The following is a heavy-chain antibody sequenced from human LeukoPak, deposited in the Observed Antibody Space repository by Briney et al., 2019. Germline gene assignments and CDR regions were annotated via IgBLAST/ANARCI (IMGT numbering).Heavy chain of an antibody. V-gene: IGHV1-2*02. CDR3: ASSIITIFGVVEPFDAFDI. J-gene: IGHJ3*02. CDR2: INPNSGGT. D-gene: IGHD3-3*01. Sequence: GASVKVSCKASGYTFTGYYMHWVRQAPGQGLEWMGWINPNSGGTNYAQKFQGRVTMTRDTSISTAYMELSRLRSDDTAVYYCASSIITIFGVVEPFDAFDIWGQGTMVTVSS. CDR1: GYTFTGYY.